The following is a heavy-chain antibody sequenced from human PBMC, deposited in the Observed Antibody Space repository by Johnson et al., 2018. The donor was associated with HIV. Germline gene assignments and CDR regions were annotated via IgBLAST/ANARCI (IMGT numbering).Heavy chain of an antibody. Sequence: QVQLVESGGGLVQPGGSLRLSCTVSGFTFSSYAMHWVRQAPGKGLEYVSAISSNGGSTGYADSVKGRFTISRDNTKNSLYLQMNSLRAEDTALYYCARDLPSTMIVVVIQPRDAFDIWGQGTMVTVSS. CDR2: ISSNGGST. J-gene: IGHJ3*02. CDR3: ARDLPSTMIVVVIQPRDAFDI. D-gene: IGHD3-22*01. CDR1: GFTFSSYA. V-gene: IGHV3-64*04.